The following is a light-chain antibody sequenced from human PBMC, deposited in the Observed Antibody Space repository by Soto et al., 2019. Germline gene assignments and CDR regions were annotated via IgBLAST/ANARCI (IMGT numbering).Light chain of an antibody. Sequence: EIVLTQSPGTLSLSPGERATLSCRASQNVSSSYLAWYQQTPGQAPRLLIYGASSRATGIPDRFSGSGSGTDFTLTISRLEPEDFAVYYCQQYGSSPGFTFGPGTKVDIK. CDR2: GAS. V-gene: IGKV3-20*01. CDR3: QQYGSSPGFT. CDR1: QNVSSSY. J-gene: IGKJ3*01.